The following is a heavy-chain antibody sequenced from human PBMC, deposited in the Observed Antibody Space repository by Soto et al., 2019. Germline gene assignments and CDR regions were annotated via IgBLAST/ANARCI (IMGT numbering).Heavy chain of an antibody. J-gene: IGHJ6*03. CDR2: IWYDGSNK. CDR1: GFTFSSYG. Sequence: QVQLVESGGGVVQPGRSLRLSCAASGFTFSSYGMHWVRQAPGKGLEWVAVIWYDGSNKYYADSVKGRFTISRDNSKNTLYLQMNSLRAEDTAVYYCARCRKERWVTKECDYMDVWGKGTTVTVSS. D-gene: IGHD4-17*01. CDR3: ARCRKERWVTKECDYMDV. V-gene: IGHV3-33*01.